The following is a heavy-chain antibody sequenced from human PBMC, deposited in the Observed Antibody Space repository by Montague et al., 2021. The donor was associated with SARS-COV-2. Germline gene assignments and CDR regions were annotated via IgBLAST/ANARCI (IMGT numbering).Heavy chain of an antibody. Sequence: SETLSLTCTVSGGSISSFYWCWFRHPPRKGLVWIGYISDSRSTNYNTSPTSRVTMSVDTSKNQFSLKVNSVTAADTAVYYCARHYSATLPAVYWGQGTLVTVSS. CDR2: ISDSRST. V-gene: IGHV4-59*08. J-gene: IGHJ4*02. D-gene: IGHD2-15*01. CDR3: ARHYSATLPAVY. CDR1: GGSISSFY.